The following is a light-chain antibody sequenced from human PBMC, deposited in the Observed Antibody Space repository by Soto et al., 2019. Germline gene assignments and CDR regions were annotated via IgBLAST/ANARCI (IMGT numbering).Light chain of an antibody. J-gene: IGLJ1*01. Sequence: QSVLTQPASVSGSPGQSITISCTGTSSDVGGYNYVSWYQQHPGKAPKLMIYDVSDRPSGVSNRFSGSKSGNTASLTISGLQSEDEADYYCSSYTCSRTYVSGTGTKVTVL. CDR3: SSYTCSRTYV. V-gene: IGLV2-14*01. CDR2: DVS. CDR1: SSDVGGYNY.